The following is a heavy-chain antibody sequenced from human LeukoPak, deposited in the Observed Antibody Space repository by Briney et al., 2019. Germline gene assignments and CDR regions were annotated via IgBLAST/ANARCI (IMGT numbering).Heavy chain of an antibody. D-gene: IGHD1-26*01. V-gene: IGHV3-30*02. CDR1: GFSFRNYG. J-gene: IGHJ4*02. Sequence: GGSLRLSCVASGFSFRNYGMHWVRQAPGKGLEWVTFIRYDSSKKYYADSVKGRFAISRDNSKNTVYLQMNSLGAEDTAVYYCAKERGWELLLPNYFDYWGQGILVTVSS. CDR3: AKERGWELLLPNYFDY. CDR2: IRYDSSKK.